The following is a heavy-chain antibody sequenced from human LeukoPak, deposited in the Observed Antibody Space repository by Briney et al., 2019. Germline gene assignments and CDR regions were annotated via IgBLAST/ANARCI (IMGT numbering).Heavy chain of an antibody. D-gene: IGHD2-15*01. CDR3: ASRLLAATASPFDY. Sequence: GGSLRLSCAASGFTFSSYGMHWVRQAPGKGLEWVAVISYDGSNKYYADSVKGRFTISRDNSKNTLYLQMNSLRAEDTAVYYCASRLLAATASPFDYWGQGTLVTVSS. CDR1: GFTFSSYG. J-gene: IGHJ4*02. V-gene: IGHV3-30*03. CDR2: ISYDGSNK.